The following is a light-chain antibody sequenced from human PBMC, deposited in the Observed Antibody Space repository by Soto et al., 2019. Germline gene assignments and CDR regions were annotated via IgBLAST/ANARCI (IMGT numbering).Light chain of an antibody. CDR3: QSYDSSLSGWV. Sequence: QPVLTQPPSVSGAPGQRVTISCTGSSSNIGAGYNVHWYQQPPGTAPKLLIYGNSNRPSGVPDRFSGSKSGTSASLAITGLQAEDEADYYCQSYDSSLSGWVFGGGTKLTVL. J-gene: IGLJ3*02. CDR1: SSNIGAGYN. V-gene: IGLV1-40*01. CDR2: GNS.